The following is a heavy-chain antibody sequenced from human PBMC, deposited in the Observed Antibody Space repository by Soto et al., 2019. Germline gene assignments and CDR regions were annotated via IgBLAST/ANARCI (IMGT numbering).Heavy chain of an antibody. J-gene: IGHJ4*02. CDR1: CVSITSYF. V-gene: IGHV4-59*01. CDR3: ARDRRDGYKRYFEL. Sequence: SETLSLTCTVSCVSITSYFWSWIRQTPGKGLDWIGSISFSGATYSNPSLKGRAALSVDTSENHLSLTLNSVTSADKAVYFCARDRRDGYKRYFELWGKGNQVTVSS. D-gene: IGHD3-9*01. CDR2: ISFSGAT.